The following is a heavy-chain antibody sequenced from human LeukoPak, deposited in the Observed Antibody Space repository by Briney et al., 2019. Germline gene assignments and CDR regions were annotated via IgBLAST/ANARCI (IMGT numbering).Heavy chain of an antibody. CDR3: AREGGSVSVVTGLVNWFDP. CDR1: GVSGRSRDLC. CDR2: IYCSGST. V-gene: IGHV4-39*07. D-gene: IGHD4-23*01. Sequence: PMVTLTLPWWDSGVSGRSRDLCWGRIRQKQGKGLEWIGSIYCSGSTYYNPSLKSRVTISVDTSKNQFSLKLSSVTAADTAVYYCAREGGSVSVVTGLVNWFDPWGQGTLVTVSS. J-gene: IGHJ5*02.